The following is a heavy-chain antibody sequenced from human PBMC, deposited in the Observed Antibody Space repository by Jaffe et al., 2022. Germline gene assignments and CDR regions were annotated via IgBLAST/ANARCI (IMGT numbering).Heavy chain of an antibody. Sequence: QVQLQQWGAGLLKPSETLSLTCAVYGGSFSGYYWSWIRQPPGKGLEWIGEINHSGSTNYNPSLKSRVTISVDTSKNQFSLKLSSVTAADTAVYYCARASLVYDYVWGSYRYGLLDYWGQGTLVTVSS. CDR2: INHSGST. CDR1: GGSFSGYY. CDR3: ARASLVYDYVWGSYRYGLLDY. J-gene: IGHJ4*02. D-gene: IGHD3-16*02. V-gene: IGHV4-34*01.